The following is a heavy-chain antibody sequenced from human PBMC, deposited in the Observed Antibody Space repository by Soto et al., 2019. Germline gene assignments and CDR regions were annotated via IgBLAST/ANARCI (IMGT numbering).Heavy chain of an antibody. J-gene: IGHJ4*02. CDR1: GFTFSNYA. Sequence: EVQLLESGGGLVQPGGSLRLSSAASGFTFSNYAVTWVRQAPGKGLEWVSTISGSGGSTYYADSVKGRFTISRDHSQNALYLQMNSLRAEYTSVYYCAKDQGSSWYEIYYWVQVTLYTVSS. CDR2: ISGSGGST. D-gene: IGHD6-13*01. CDR3: AKDQGSSWYEIYY. V-gene: IGHV3-23*01.